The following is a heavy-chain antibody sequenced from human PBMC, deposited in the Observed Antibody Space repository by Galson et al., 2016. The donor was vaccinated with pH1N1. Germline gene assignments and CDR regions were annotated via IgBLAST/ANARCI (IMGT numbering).Heavy chain of an antibody. Sequence: SETLSLTCTVSGGSIFISNYHWAWIRQPPGKGLEWIASIYYSGSTYNPSLKSRVSMSAATSKNQLSLKLTSVTAADTAVYYCARHGGWHFDVWGRGTLVTVSS. J-gene: IGHJ2*01. CDR2: IYYSGST. CDR3: ARHGGWHFDV. D-gene: IGHD3-16*01. CDR1: GGSIFISNYH. V-gene: IGHV4-39*07.